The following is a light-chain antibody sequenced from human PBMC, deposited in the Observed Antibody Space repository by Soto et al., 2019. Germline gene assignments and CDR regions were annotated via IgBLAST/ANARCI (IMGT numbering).Light chain of an antibody. CDR2: DVT. Sequence: QSALTQPASVSGSPGQSITISCTGTRSDVGGYNYVSWYQQHPGKAPKLMIYDVTNRPSGVSNRFSGSKSGNTASLTSSGLQAEDEADYYGSSYTSSITLYVFGTGTKLTVL. J-gene: IGLJ1*01. V-gene: IGLV2-14*03. CDR1: RSDVGGYNY. CDR3: SSYTSSITLYV.